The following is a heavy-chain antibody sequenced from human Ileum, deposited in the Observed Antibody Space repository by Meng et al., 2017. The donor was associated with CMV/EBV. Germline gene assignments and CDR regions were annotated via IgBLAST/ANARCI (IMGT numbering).Heavy chain of an antibody. CDR1: GFIVRRTY. CDR3: VGVGAP. J-gene: IGHJ4*02. CDR2: IYASGST. D-gene: IGHD1-26*01. V-gene: IGHV3-66*01. Sequence: EVQLVVSGGCLDQPGGSLRLSCEASGFIVRRTYMTWVRQATGKWLEWVSVIYASGSTFYADSVKGRFTISRDNSENTLFLQMSSLRVEDTAVYYCVGVGAPGGQGTLVTVSS.